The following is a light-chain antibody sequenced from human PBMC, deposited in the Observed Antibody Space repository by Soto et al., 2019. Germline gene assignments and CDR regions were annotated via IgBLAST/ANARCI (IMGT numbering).Light chain of an antibody. CDR2: GAS. V-gene: IGKV1-9*01. CDR1: QGISSY. J-gene: IGKJ4*01. CDR3: QQLNSYPLT. Sequence: IQLTQSPSSLSASVGDRVTITCRASQGISSYLAWYQQKPGKAPNLLIYGASTLQSGVPSRFSGSGSGTDFTLTISSLQPEDFATYYCQQLNSYPLTFGGGTK.